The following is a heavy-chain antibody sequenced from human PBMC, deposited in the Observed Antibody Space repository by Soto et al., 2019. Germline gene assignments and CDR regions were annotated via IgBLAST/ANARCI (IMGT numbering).Heavy chain of an antibody. CDR1: GFSLSTNGVG. J-gene: IGHJ4*02. CDR2: IYWHDHK. V-gene: IGHV2-5*01. D-gene: IGHD6-19*01. Sequence: QITLKESGPTLVKPTQTLTLTCTFSGFSLSTNGVGVGWLRQPPGEALEWLALIYWHDHKRYSPSLQSRLTITKDIAKNRVVLTMSSMDPVDTATYYCALRPNRGWYLDYWGLGTLVTVSS. CDR3: ALRPNRGWYLDY.